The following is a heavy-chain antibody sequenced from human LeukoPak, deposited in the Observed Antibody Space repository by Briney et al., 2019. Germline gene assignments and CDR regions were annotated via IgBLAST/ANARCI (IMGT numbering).Heavy chain of an antibody. J-gene: IGHJ4*02. D-gene: IGHD5-18*01. V-gene: IGHV1-69*04. CDR3: AREGQDSD. CDR1: GGTFSSYA. CDR2: IIPILGIA. Sequence: SAKVSCEASGGTFSSYAISWVRQAPGQGLEWMGRIIPILGIANYAQKFQGRVTITADKSTSTAYMELSSLRSEDTAVYYCAREGQDSDWGQGTLVTVSS.